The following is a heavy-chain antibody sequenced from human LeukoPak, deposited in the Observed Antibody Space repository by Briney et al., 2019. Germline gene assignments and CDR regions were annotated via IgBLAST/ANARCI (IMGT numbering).Heavy chain of an antibody. V-gene: IGHV1-8*01. D-gene: IGHD6-13*01. CDR3: ARQYSSSFYYYYGMDV. CDR2: MNPNSGNT. CDR1: GYTFTSYD. J-gene: IGHJ6*02. Sequence: ASVKVSCKASGYTFTSYDINWVRQATGQGLEWMGWMNPNSGNTGYAQKFQGRVTMTRNTSISTAYTELSSLRSEDTAVYYCARQYSSSFYYYYGMDVWGQGTTVTVSS.